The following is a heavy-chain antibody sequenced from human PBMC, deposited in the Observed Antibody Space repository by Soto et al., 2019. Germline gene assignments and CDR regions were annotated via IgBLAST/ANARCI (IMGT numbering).Heavy chain of an antibody. CDR2: ISGSGGST. Sequence: PWGSLRLSCAASGFTFSNYAMSWVRQAPGKGLEWVSAISGSGGSTFYADSVKGRFTISRDNSKSEVYLQMNNLRAEDTAVYYCARGGLEPFDYWGQGALVTVSS. V-gene: IGHV3-23*01. D-gene: IGHD1-1*01. CDR1: GFTFSNYA. J-gene: IGHJ4*02. CDR3: ARGGLEPFDY.